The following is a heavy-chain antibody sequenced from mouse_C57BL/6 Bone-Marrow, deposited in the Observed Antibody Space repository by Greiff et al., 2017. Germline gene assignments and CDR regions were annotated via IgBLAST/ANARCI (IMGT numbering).Heavy chain of an antibody. CDR2: IYPGSGST. V-gene: IGHV1-55*01. CDR3: ARDDYDGGYFDY. D-gene: IGHD2-4*01. CDR1: GYTFTSYW. J-gene: IGHJ2*01. Sequence: QVQLQQPGAELVKPGASVKMSCKASGYTFTSYWITWVKQRPGQGLAWIGDIYPGSGSTNYNEKFKSKATLTVDTSSSTAYMQLSSLTSEDSAVYYCARDDYDGGYFDYWGQGTTLTVSS.